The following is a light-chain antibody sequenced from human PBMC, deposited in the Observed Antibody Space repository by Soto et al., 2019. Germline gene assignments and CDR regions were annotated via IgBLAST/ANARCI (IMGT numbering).Light chain of an antibody. V-gene: IGKV1-33*01. Sequence: DIQMTQSPSFLSASVGNRVTITCRASQDISNYLAWYQQKPGKAPKLLIYDASNLQTGVSSRFRGSGSGTEFTFTISSLQPEDIATYYCQQLNTLPITFGGGTQVEIK. J-gene: IGKJ4*01. CDR2: DAS. CDR1: QDISNY. CDR3: QQLNTLPIT.